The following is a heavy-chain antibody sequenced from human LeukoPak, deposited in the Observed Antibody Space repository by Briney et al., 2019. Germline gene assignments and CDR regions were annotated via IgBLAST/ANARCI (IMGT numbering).Heavy chain of an antibody. CDR2: IREDGSEK. CDR3: ARGPTDGQAFDY. Sequence: GGSLRLSCAASGFTFSSSWVTWVRKAPGKGVEWVASIREDGSEKTSVNSVKGRFTISRDNAKNSLYLQMDGLRAEDTAVYYCARGPTDGQAFDYWGQGTLVSVSS. CDR1: GFTFSSSW. V-gene: IGHV3-7*01. J-gene: IGHJ4*02. D-gene: IGHD2-8*01.